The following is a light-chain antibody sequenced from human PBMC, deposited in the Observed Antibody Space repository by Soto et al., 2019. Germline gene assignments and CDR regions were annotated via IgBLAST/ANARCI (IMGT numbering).Light chain of an antibody. CDR2: DVT. J-gene: IGLJ2*01. CDR1: SSDVGAYKY. CDR3: CSYAGSYTVI. V-gene: IGLV2-11*01. Sequence: QPVLTQPRSVSGSPGQSVTISCTGTSSDVGAYKYVSWYQHHPGKVPELIIYDVTKRPSGVPDRFSGSKSGNTASLTISGLQTEDEADYYCCSYAGSYTVIFGGGTKVTVL.